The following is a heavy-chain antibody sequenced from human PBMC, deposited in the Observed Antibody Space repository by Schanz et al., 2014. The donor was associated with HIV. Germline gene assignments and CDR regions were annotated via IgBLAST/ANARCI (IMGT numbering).Heavy chain of an antibody. Sequence: QVQPVESGGGVVQPGRSQRLSCAASGFIFSSYGMHWVRQAPGKGLEWVAVISYDGSSKYYADSVQGRFTITRDNSKSTLYLQMNSLRAEDTAVYYCAKAYCSSTICSPPYYYGMDVWGQGTTVIVSS. V-gene: IGHV3-30*18. CDR1: GFIFSSYG. CDR2: ISYDGSSK. CDR3: AKAYCSSTICSPPYYYGMDV. D-gene: IGHD2-2*01. J-gene: IGHJ6*02.